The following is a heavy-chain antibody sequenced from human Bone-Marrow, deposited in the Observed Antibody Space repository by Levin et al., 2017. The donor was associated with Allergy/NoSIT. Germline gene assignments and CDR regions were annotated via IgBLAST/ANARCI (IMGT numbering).Heavy chain of an antibody. CDR2: IIPIFGTA. CDR1: GGTFSSYA. CDR3: ARSFVVVVAATDNWFDP. Sequence: KISCKASGGTFSSYAISWVRQAPGQGLEWMGGIIPIFGTANYAQKFQGRVTITADESTSTAYMELSSLRSEDTAVYYCARSFVVVVAATDNWFDPWGQGTLVTVSS. D-gene: IGHD2-15*01. V-gene: IGHV1-69*01. J-gene: IGHJ5*02.